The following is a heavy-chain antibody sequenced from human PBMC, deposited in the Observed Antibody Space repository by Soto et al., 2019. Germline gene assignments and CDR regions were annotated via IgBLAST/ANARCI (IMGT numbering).Heavy chain of an antibody. CDR2: IIPILGIA. V-gene: IGHV1-69*02. CDR1: GGTFSSYT. CDR3: ARERSYDSIGYYSHRSRCFDY. J-gene: IGHJ4*02. D-gene: IGHD3-22*01. Sequence: QVQLVQSGAEVKKPGSSVKVSCKASGGTFSSYTISWVRQAPGQGLEWMGRIIPILGIANYAQKFQGRVTITADKSTSTGYMERSSLRSEDTAVYYCARERSYDSIGYYSHRSRCFDYWGQGTLVTVSS.